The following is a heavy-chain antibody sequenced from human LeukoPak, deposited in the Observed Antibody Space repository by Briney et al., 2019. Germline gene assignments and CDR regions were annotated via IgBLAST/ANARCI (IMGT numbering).Heavy chain of an antibody. CDR2: INPNGGGT. CDR1: GYTFTGYY. Sequence: GASVKVSCKASGYTFTGYYMHWVRQAPGQGLEWVAWINPNGGGTNYAQQFQGRVTTSSDTSISTAYMELSSLRSDDTAVYYCARDSYSGSYYWGQGTLVTVSS. D-gene: IGHD1-26*01. J-gene: IGHJ4*02. CDR3: ARDSYSGSYY. V-gene: IGHV1-2*02.